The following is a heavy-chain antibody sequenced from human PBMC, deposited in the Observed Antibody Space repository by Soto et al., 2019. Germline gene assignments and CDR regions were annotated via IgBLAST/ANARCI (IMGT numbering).Heavy chain of an antibody. J-gene: IGHJ3*01. V-gene: IGHV3-48*01. CDR1: GFTFRNYG. D-gene: IGHD3-22*01. Sequence: PGGSLRLSCAASGFTFRNYGMNWVRQAPGKGLEWVSYIGIGSSTKYYADSVKGRFTISRDNPKNSLYLQMNSLRAEDTAVYYCARDQLYYNDISGRPLNAFDVWGQGTMVAVSS. CDR2: IGIGSSTK. CDR3: ARDQLYYNDISGRPLNAFDV.